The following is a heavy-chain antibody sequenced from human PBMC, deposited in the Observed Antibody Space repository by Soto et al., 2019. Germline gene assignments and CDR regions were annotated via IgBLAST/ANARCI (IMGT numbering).Heavy chain of an antibody. V-gene: IGHV3-30*18. CDR1: GFTFSSYG. D-gene: IGHD1-26*01. CDR2: ISYDGSDK. CDR3: AKGSYSGRYSDFDC. Sequence: LRLSCAASGFTFSSYGMFWVRQAPGRGLEWVAFISYDGSDKCSDSVKGRFTISRDNSKNTLYLQMNSLRAEDTAVYYCAKGSYSGRYSDFDCWGQGTLVTVSS. J-gene: IGHJ4*02.